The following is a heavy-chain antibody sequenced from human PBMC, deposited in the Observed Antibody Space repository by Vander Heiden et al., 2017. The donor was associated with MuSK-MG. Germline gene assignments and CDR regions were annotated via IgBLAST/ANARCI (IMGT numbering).Heavy chain of an antibody. CDR1: GGSFSGSY. D-gene: IGHD3-16*01. CDR2: INHSGST. V-gene: IGHV4-34*01. Sequence: QVQLQQWGAGLLKPSATLSLTCAVHGGSFSGSYWSWIRQPPGKGLEWIGEINHSGSTNYNPSLKSRVTISVDTSKNQCSLKLSSVTAADTAVYYCARGVVGGTRGYYYMDVWGKGTTVTVSS. J-gene: IGHJ6*03. CDR3: ARGVVGGTRGYYYMDV.